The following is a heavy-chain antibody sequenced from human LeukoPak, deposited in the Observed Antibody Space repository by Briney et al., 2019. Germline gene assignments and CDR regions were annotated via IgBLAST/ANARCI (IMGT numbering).Heavy chain of an antibody. J-gene: IGHJ6*03. D-gene: IGHD5-18*01. V-gene: IGHV4-34*01. CDR2: INHNGGT. CDR1: GGSFSDYS. CDR3: ARVGYSYSINDWSRTGLGAYATKYYYYMDV. Sequence: SETLSLTCAVYGGSFSDYSWTWIRQAPGEGLEWIGEINHNGGTNHNPSLVSRDIMSVDTSKNQFSLKVSSVTAADTAVYYCARVGYSYSINDWSRTGLGAYATKYYYYMDVWGKGTTVTVSS.